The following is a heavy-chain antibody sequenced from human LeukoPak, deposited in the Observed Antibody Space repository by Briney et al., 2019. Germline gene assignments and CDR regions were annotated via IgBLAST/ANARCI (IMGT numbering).Heavy chain of an antibody. D-gene: IGHD2/OR15-2a*01. CDR2: ISSSSSYI. V-gene: IGHV3-21*01. Sequence: GGSRRLSLAAPGFTFSSYSMNWVRQVPGKGLEWVSSISSSSSYIYYADSVKGRFTISRDNAKNSLYLQMNSLRAEDTAVYYCARDGFMPTSLDYWGQGTLVTVSS. CDR1: GFTFSSYS. J-gene: IGHJ4*02. CDR3: ARDGFMPTSLDY.